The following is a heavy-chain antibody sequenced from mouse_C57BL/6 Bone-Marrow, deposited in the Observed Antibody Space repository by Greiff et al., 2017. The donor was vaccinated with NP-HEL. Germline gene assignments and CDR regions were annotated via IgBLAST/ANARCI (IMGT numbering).Heavy chain of an antibody. D-gene: IGHD1-1*01. J-gene: IGHJ1*03. CDR3: ARQYYYGSSPYWYFDV. CDR1: GYTFTEYT. Sequence: VQLQQSGAELVKPGASVKLSCKASGYTFTEYTIHWVKQRSGQGLEWIGWFYPGSGSIKYNEKFKDKATLTADKSSSTVYMELSRLTSEDSAVYFCARQYYYGSSPYWYFDVWGTGTTVTVSS. V-gene: IGHV1-62-2*01. CDR2: FYPGSGSI.